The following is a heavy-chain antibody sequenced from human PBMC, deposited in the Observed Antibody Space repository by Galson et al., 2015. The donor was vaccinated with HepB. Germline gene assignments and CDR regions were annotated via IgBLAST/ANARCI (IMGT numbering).Heavy chain of an antibody. Sequence: SLRLSCAAPGFSFSSYGMHWVRQAPGKGLEWVAVISKDGSNVFYAESVRGRFSISRDNFKSTLYLQMNSLSPEDTAIYYCAKENSYGNHILRRLNYYYYMAFWGTGTTVTVSS. J-gene: IGHJ6*03. V-gene: IGHV3-30*18. CDR1: GFSFSSYG. CDR3: AKENSYGNHILRRLNYYYYMAF. CDR2: ISKDGSNV. D-gene: IGHD4-23*01.